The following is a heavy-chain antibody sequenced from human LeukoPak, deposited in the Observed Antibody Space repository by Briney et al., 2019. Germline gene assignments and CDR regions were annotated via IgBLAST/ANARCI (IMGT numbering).Heavy chain of an antibody. J-gene: IGHJ5*02. V-gene: IGHV4-59*01. D-gene: IGHD3-3*01. Sequence: SETLSLTCTVSGGSISRYYWSWIRQPPGKGLEWIGYIYYSGSTNYNPSLKSRVTISVDTSKNQFSLKLSSVTAADTAVYYCARGAYYDFWSGYPNWFDPWGQGTLVTVSS. CDR3: ARGAYYDFWSGYPNWFDP. CDR1: GGSISRYY. CDR2: IYYSGST.